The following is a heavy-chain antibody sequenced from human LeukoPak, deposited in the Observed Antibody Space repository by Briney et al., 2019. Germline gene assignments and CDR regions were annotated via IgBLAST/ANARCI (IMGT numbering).Heavy chain of an antibody. J-gene: IGHJ3*02. CDR3: ASPYYYGSGSYNLGAFDI. D-gene: IGHD3-10*01. CDR1: GFTVSSNY. CDR2: IYSGGST. V-gene: IGHV3-66*01. Sequence: GGSLRLFCAASGFTVSSNYMSWVRQAPGKGLGWVSVIYSGGSTYYADSVKGRFTISRDNSKNTLYLQMNSLRAEDTAVYYCASPYYYGSGSYNLGAFDIWGQGTMVTVSS.